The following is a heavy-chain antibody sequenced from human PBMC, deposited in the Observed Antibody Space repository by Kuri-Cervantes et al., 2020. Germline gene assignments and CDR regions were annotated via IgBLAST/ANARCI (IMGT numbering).Heavy chain of an antibody. J-gene: IGHJ3*02. CDR1: GFTFRRYW. D-gene: IGHD3-22*01. V-gene: IGHV4-38-2*02. CDR3: ARDRDTYYYDSSGYPDAFDI. CDR2: IYHSGST. Sequence: ESLKISCAASGFTFRRYWMSWVRQAPGKGLEWIGSIYHSGSTYYNPSLKSRVTISVDTSKNQFSLKLSSVTAADTAVYYCARDRDTYYYDSSGYPDAFDIWGQGTMVTVSS.